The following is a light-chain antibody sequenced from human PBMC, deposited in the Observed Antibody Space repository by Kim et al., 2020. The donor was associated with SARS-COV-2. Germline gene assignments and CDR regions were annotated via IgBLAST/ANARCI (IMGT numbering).Light chain of an antibody. J-gene: IGLJ3*02. CDR2: DVT. CDR3: TSHTARSTWL. V-gene: IGLV2-14*03. Sequence: GQSLTLSCIGNSSDSADYNYVSWYQHHPRKAPKLMIYDVTKRPSGVSDRFSGSKSGNTASLTISGLQAEDEADYFCTSHTARSTWLFGGGTKVTVL. CDR1: SSDSADYNY.